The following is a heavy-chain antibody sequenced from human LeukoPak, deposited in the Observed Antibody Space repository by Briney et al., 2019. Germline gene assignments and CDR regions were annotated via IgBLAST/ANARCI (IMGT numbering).Heavy chain of an antibody. CDR2: IYHSGST. CDR1: GYSISSGYY. CDR3: AREFGELSPYFDY. J-gene: IGHJ4*02. D-gene: IGHD3-10*01. Sequence: SETLSDTCAVSGYSISSGYYWGWIRQPPGKGLEWIGSIYHSGSTYYNPSLKSRVTISVDTSKNQFSLKLSSVTAADTAVYYCAREFGELSPYFDYWGQGTLVTVSS. V-gene: IGHV4-38-2*02.